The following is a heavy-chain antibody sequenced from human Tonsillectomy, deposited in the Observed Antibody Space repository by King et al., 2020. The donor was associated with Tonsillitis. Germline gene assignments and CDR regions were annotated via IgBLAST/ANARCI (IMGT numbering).Heavy chain of an antibody. Sequence: QVQLVESGGGVVQPGRSLRLSCVASGFTFSDYGMHWVRQAPGKGLEWVAIIWYHGNTEYFADFVKGRFTISRDNSKNTLYLQMNSLRGEDTAVYYCAREYCSSGSCQTQDAFDLWGQGTMVTVSS. J-gene: IGHJ3*01. D-gene: IGHD2-15*01. CDR2: IWYHGNTE. CDR1: GFTFSDYG. CDR3: AREYCSSGSCQTQDAFDL. V-gene: IGHV3-33*08.